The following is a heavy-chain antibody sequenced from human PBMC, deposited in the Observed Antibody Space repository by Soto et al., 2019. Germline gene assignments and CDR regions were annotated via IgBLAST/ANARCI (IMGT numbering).Heavy chain of an antibody. CDR2: INYSGST. CDR1: GGSVSSGSYY. CDR3: ARDSPPYYYYGMDD. J-gene: IGHJ6*02. V-gene: IGHV4-61*03. Sequence: PSETLSLTCTVSGGSVSSGSYYWSWIRQPPGKGLEWIGYINYSGSTNYNPSLKSRVAISLDTPKKHFSLRLKSVTAADTAVYYCARDSPPYYYYGMDDWGQGTTVTVSS.